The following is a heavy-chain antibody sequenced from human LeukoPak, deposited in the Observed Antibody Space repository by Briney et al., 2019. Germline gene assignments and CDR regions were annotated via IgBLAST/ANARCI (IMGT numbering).Heavy chain of an antibody. J-gene: IGHJ4*02. V-gene: IGHV4-59*11. D-gene: IGHD1-26*01. CDR3: ARGEDSIRPFDY. Sequence: PSGTLSLTCTVSGGSITSRYWSWIRQPPGKGLEWIGHVYYTGSTNYNPSLKSRVTISVDTSKSQFSLKLSSVTAADTAVYYCARGEDSIRPFDYWGQGTLVTVSS. CDR1: GGSITSRY. CDR2: VYYTGST.